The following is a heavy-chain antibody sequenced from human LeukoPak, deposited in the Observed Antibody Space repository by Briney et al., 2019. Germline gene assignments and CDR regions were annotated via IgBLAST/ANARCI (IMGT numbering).Heavy chain of an antibody. CDR1: GYTFTSYD. CDR3: ATFIAVAGTRYFDY. Sequence: ASVKVSCKASGYTFTSYDINWVRQATGQGLEWMGWMNPDSGNTGYAQKFQGRVTITRNTSISTAYMELSSLRSEDTAVYYCATFIAVAGTRYFDYWGQGTLVTVSS. CDR2: MNPDSGNT. V-gene: IGHV1-8*03. J-gene: IGHJ4*02. D-gene: IGHD6-19*01.